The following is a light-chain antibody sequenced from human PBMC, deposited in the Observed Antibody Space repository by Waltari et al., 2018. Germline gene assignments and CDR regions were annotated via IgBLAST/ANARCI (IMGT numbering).Light chain of an antibody. CDR2: DAS. Sequence: DIQMTQSPSSLSASVGDRVTITCQASQDISNYLNWYQQKPGKAPKLLIYDASNLETGVPDRFSASKSGTSVSLAITGLQAEDEADYYCQSYDIGLSGSWVFGTGT. CDR1: QDISNY. J-gene: IGKJ3*01. V-gene: IGKV1-33*01. CDR3: QSYDIGLSGSWV.